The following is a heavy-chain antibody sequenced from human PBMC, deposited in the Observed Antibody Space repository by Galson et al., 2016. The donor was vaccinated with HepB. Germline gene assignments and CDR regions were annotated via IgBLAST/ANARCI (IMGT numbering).Heavy chain of an antibody. CDR1: GFTFRSYT. CDR3: AVLIASNGHLDS. CDR2: ISGSGTDL. J-gene: IGHJ4*02. V-gene: IGHV3-21*01. Sequence: SLRLSCAASGFTFRSYTMNWVRQAPGEGLECVASISGSGTDLYYVDSVKGRFTISRDNAKNSLSLQMSSLRAEDTAIYYCAVLIASNGHLDSWGPGSLLTVSS. D-gene: IGHD2-8*01.